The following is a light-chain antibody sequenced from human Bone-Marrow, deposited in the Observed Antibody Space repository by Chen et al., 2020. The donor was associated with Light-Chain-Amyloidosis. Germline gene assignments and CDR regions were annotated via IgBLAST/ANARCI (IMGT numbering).Light chain of an antibody. CDR3: SSYTITNTLV. Sequence: SALTQPSSVSGSPGQSITISRTGTSSDVGGDNHVSWYQQHPDKAPKLMIYEVTNRPSWVPDRFSGSKSDNTASLTISGLQTEDEADYFCSSYTITNTLVFGSGTRVTVL. CDR1: SSDVGGDNH. CDR2: EVT. J-gene: IGLJ1*01. V-gene: IGLV2-14*01.